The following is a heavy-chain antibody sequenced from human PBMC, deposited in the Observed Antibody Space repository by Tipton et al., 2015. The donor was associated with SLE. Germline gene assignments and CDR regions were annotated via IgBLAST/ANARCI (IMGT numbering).Heavy chain of an antibody. V-gene: IGHV4-38-2*01. D-gene: IGHD3-10*01. CDR3: ARGTWFGDLRYNWVDS. CDR1: GYSLTSGYY. Sequence: LRLSCAVSGYSLTSGYYWGWIRQPPGKGLEWIGRIYHSDSIYYNPSLKSRVTMSVDTSKNQFSLKLSSVTAADTAIYYCARGTWFGDLRYNWVDSWGQGILVTVSS. J-gene: IGHJ5*01. CDR2: IYHSDSI.